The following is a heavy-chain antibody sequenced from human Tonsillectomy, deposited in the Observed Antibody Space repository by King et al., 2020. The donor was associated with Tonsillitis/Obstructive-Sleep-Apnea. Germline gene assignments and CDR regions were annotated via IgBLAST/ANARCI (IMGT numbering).Heavy chain of an antibody. CDR2: IKSKSDGGTI. V-gene: IGHV3-15*01. D-gene: IGHD3-10*01. CDR3: TARGGRY. CDR1: GFTFIHAW. Sequence: VQLVESGGGLVHPGGSLRLSCAAPGFTFIHAWMSWVRQAPGKGLEWVGRIKSKSDGGTIDYTAPVKDRFTISRDDSKNRLYLQMNSLKTEDTAVYYCTARGGRYWGQGTLVTVSS. J-gene: IGHJ4*02.